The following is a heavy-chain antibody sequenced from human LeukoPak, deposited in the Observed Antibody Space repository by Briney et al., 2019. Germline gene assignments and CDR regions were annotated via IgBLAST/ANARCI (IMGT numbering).Heavy chain of an antibody. D-gene: IGHD3-9*01. CDR2: MNPNSGNT. J-gene: IGHJ3*02. V-gene: IGHV1-8*01. CDR1: GYTFTSYD. CDR3: ARGETGYDAFDI. Sequence: GASVKVSCKASGYTFTSYDINWVRQATGQGLEWMGWMNPNSGNTGYAQEFQGRVTITRDTSASTAYMELSSLRSEDMAVYYCARGETGYDAFDIWGQGTMVTVSS.